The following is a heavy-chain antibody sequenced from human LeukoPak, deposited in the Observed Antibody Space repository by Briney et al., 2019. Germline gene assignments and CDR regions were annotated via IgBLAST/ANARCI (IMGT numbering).Heavy chain of an antibody. J-gene: IGHJ4*02. V-gene: IGHV4-39*01. CDR1: GGSISSSSYY. CDR2: IYYSGST. Sequence: PSETLSLTCTVSGGSISSSSYYWGWIRQPPGTGLEWIGSIYYSGSTYYNPSLKSRVTISVDTSKNQFSLKLSSVTAADTAVYYCARHVRFLQWLVFEARLPGYFDYWGQGTLVTVSS. CDR3: ARHVRFLQWLVFEARLPGYFDY. D-gene: IGHD6-19*01.